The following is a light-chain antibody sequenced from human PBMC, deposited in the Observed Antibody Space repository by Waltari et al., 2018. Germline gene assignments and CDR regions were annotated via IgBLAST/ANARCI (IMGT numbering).Light chain of an antibody. V-gene: IGKV1-12*01. Sequence: DIQLTQSPSSVSASVGDRVPITCRASQGIRNWLAWYQQKPGKAPKLLIFGATTLQSGVPSRFSGSGSGTDFTLTISSLQPEDFATYYCKQANTFPLTFGGGTKVEIK. J-gene: IGKJ4*01. CDR3: KQANTFPLT. CDR1: QGIRNW. CDR2: GAT.